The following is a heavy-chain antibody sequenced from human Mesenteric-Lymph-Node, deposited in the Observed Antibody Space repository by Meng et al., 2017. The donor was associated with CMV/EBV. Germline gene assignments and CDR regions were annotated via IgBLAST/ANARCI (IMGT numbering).Heavy chain of an antibody. J-gene: IGHJ4*02. V-gene: IGHV3-48*03. CDR2: ISTRDNTI. CDR1: GFSFSRFW. CDR3: ARDPNYFDC. Sequence: GESLKISCAASGFSFSRFWMTWVRQAPGKGLEWISYISTRDNTIHYADSVKGRFIISRDDAKNSLYLQMNSLRAEDTAIYYCARDPNYFDCWGQGTLVTVSS.